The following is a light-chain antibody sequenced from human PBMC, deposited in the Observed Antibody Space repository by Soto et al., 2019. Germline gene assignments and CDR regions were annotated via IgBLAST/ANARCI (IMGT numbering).Light chain of an antibody. J-gene: IGLJ7*01. CDR3: CSYAGSSTAV. Sequence: QSALTQPASVSGSPGQSITISCTGTSSDVGNYNLASWYQQHPGKAPKLMIYEGSKRPSGVSNRFSGSKSGNTASLTISGLQAEDEADYYCCSYAGSSTAVFGGGTQLTVL. CDR1: SSDVGNYNL. CDR2: EGS. V-gene: IGLV2-23*01.